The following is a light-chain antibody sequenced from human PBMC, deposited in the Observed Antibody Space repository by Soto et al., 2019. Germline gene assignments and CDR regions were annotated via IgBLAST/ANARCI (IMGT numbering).Light chain of an antibody. CDR2: SNN. V-gene: IGLV1-44*01. CDR1: SSNIGSNT. CDR3: AAWDDSLNGYDV. J-gene: IGLJ1*01. Sequence: QSVLTQPPSASGTPGQRVTISCSGSSSNIGSNTVNWYQQLPGTAPKLLIYSNNQRPSAVPDRFSGSKSGTSASLAISGLQSEDEADYYCAAWDDSLNGYDVFGTGTKLTVL.